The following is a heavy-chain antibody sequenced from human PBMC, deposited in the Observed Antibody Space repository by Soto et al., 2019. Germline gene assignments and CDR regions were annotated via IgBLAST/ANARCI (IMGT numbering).Heavy chain of an antibody. J-gene: IGHJ4*02. Sequence: QVQLQESGPGLVKPSQTLSLTCTGSGGYISTGDYFWSWIRQPPGKGLEWIGYIYYTGSTFYNRSLRSRVTISGDTSKNEFSLKLSSVTAADTAVYSCARGRGSSWYFDYWGQGTLVTVSS. CDR1: GGYISTGDYF. CDR2: IYYTGST. V-gene: IGHV4-30-4*01. CDR3: ARGRGSSWYFDY. D-gene: IGHD6-13*01.